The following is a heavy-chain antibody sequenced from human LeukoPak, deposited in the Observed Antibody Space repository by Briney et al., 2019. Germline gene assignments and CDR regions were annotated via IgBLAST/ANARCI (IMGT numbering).Heavy chain of an antibody. CDR3: AKNPRQRLVPGSFGY. CDR1: GFTFSSYA. J-gene: IGHJ4*02. V-gene: IGHV3-23*01. D-gene: IGHD6-13*01. CDR2: ISGSGGST. Sequence: GGSLRLSCAASGFTFSSYAMSWVRQAPGKGLEWVSAISGSGGSTYYADSVKGRFTISRDNSKNTLYLQMNSLRAEDTAVYYCAKNPRQRLVPGSFGYWGQGTLVAVSS.